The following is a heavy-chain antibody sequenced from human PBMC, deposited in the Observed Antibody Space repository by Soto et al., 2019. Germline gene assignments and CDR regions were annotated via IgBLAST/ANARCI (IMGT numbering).Heavy chain of an antibody. Sequence: SGPTPVNPTQTPTLTLPLSGFSLSPSGKCVSLVPQPPGKALECIARIDWDDDKYYSTSLKTRLTISKDTSKNQVVLTMTNMDPVDTAMFYCARDYGDYGFRYYYYYKDVWGKGTTVTVSS. CDR1: GFSLSPSGKC. CDR2: IDWDDDK. V-gene: IGHV2-70*10. D-gene: IGHD4-17*01. J-gene: IGHJ6*03. CDR3: ARDYGDYGFRYYYYYKDV.